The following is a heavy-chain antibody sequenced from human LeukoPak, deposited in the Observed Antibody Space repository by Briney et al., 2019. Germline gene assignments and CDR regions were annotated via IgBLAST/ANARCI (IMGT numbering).Heavy chain of an antibody. D-gene: IGHD3-22*01. J-gene: IGHJ4*02. CDR2: IYSTGRV. CDR3: ARAPHFFDTSGSRYYFDY. Sequence: SETLSLTCTVSGVSITSGTYYWTWIRQPAGKGLEWIGRIYSTGRVNYNPSLKSRVTMLLDTSKNHISLKLTSVTAADTAVYYCARAPHFFDTSGSRYYFDYWGQGALVTVSS. CDR1: GVSITSGTYY. V-gene: IGHV4-61*02.